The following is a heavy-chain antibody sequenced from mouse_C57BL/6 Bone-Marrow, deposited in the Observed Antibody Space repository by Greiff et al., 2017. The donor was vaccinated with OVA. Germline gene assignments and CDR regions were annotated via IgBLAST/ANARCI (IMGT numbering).Heavy chain of an antibody. CDR3: ARGRYASFAY. D-gene: IGHD2-14*01. CDR2: INPSSGYT. V-gene: IGHV1-4*01. J-gene: IGHJ3*01. Sequence: QVQLKQSGAELARPGASVKMSCKASGYTFTSYTMHWVKQRPGQGLEWIGYINPSSGYTKYNQKFKDKATLTADKSSSTAYMQLSSLTSEDSAVYYCARGRYASFAYWGQGTLVTVSA. CDR1: GYTFTSYT.